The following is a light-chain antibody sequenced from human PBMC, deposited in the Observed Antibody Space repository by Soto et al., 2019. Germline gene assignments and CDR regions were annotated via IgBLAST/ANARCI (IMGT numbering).Light chain of an antibody. Sequence: EVVLMQSPGTLSLSPGERATLSCRASQSVAGDFLAWYQKKPGQAPRRLLHAASARAPGIPGKFSGSGSGTDFTLTSSRLEAEDFAVSYCQYYATPPRTFGEGTKVEV. V-gene: IGKV3-20*01. CDR2: AAS. CDR3: QYYATPPRT. J-gene: IGKJ1*01. CDR1: QSVAGDF.